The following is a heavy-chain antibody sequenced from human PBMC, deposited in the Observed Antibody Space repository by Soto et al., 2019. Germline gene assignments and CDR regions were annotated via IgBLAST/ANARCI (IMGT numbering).Heavy chain of an antibody. CDR2: IYHSGIT. J-gene: IGHJ5*02. Sequence: SLTRTGTVSGGSISSGGYSWSWIRQPPGKGLEWIGYIYHSGITYYNPSLKSRVTISVDRSKNQFSLKLSSVTAADTAVYYCARVTGYGYGDHVLGKGSKWFDPWGQGTPVTVSS. D-gene: IGHD4-17*01. V-gene: IGHV4-30-2*01. CDR3: ARVTGYGYGDHVLGKGSKWFDP. CDR1: GGSISSGGYS.